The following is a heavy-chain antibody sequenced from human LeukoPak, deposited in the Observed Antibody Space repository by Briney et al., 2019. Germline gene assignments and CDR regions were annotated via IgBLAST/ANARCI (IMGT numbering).Heavy chain of an antibody. Sequence: PSETLSLTCTVSRGSTSSSGSYWGWIRQPPGKGLEWIGSIYYSGSTYSNPSLKSRLTISVDTSKNQFSLKLSSVTAADTAVYYCARHASSSSASFDYWGQGTLVTVSS. J-gene: IGHJ4*02. CDR3: ARHASSSSASFDY. CDR2: IYYSGST. CDR1: RGSTSSSGSY. V-gene: IGHV4-39*01. D-gene: IGHD6-13*01.